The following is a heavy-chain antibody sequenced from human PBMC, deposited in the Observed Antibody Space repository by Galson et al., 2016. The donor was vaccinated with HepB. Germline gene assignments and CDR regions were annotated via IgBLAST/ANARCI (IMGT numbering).Heavy chain of an antibody. CDR1: GFSFSTSG. CDR2: ITGSGGTT. Sequence: SLRLSCAASGFSFSTSGMSWVRQTPGRGLEWVSGITGSGGTTHYADSVKGRFTISRDNSNNTLYLYMNSLRAGDTAVYYCGKHGGFDYWAQGALVTVSS. V-gene: IGHV3-23*01. CDR3: GKHGGFDY. D-gene: IGHD3-16*01. J-gene: IGHJ4*02.